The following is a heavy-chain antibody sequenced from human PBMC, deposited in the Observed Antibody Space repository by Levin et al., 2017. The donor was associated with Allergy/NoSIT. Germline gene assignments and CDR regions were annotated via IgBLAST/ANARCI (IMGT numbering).Heavy chain of an antibody. CDR2: IYYSGST. V-gene: IGHV4-59*01. D-gene: IGHD3-9*01. J-gene: IGHJ4*02. CDR1: GGSISSYY. CDR3: ARGGGVYFVWEPVLDY. Sequence: PSETLSLTCTVSGGSISSYYWSWIRQPPGKGLEWIGYIYYSGSTNYNPSLKSRVTISVDTSKNQFSLKLSSVTAADTAVYYWARGGGVYFVWEPVLDYWGQGTLVTVSS.